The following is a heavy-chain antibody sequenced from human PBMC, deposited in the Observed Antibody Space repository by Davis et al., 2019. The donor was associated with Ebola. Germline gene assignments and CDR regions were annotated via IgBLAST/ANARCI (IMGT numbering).Heavy chain of an antibody. V-gene: IGHV3-23*01. D-gene: IGHD3-3*01. CDR2: ISGSGTYT. Sequence: PGGSLRLSCAASGFTFSSYAMSWVRQAPGKGLEWVSTISGSGTYTYYADSVKGRFTISRDNSKDTLYLQMNSLRVDDTAVYYCARSHARSFGVVMFSYGWFDPWGQGTLVTVSS. CDR1: GFTFSSYA. J-gene: IGHJ5*02. CDR3: ARSHARSFGVVMFSYGWFDP.